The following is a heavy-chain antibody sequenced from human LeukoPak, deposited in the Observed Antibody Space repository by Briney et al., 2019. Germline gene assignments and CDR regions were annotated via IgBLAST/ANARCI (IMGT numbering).Heavy chain of an antibody. V-gene: IGHV4-34*09. D-gene: IGHD6-13*01. Sequence: PSETLSLTCAVYGGSFSGYYWSWIRQPPGKGLEWIGEINHSGSTYYNPSLQSRVTISIDPSNNQFSLKLSSVTGADTAVYYCARDGIAATGLTFDYWGQGTLVTVST. J-gene: IGHJ4*02. CDR3: ARDGIAATGLTFDY. CDR2: INHSGST. CDR1: GGSFSGYY.